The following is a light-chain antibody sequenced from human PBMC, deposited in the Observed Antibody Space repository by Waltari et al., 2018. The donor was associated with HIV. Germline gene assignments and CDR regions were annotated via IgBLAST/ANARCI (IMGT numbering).Light chain of an antibody. CDR3: SSYAGSNTLI. J-gene: IGLJ2*01. Sequence: QSALPPPPSASGSPGHSVTISCTGTSSDVGAYNYVSWYQHHPGKAPKLIIYEVTKRSSGVPDRFAASKSGNTASLTVSGLQTDDKADYYGSSYAGSNTLIFGGGTNLSVL. CDR2: EVT. V-gene: IGLV2-8*01. CDR1: SSDVGAYNY.